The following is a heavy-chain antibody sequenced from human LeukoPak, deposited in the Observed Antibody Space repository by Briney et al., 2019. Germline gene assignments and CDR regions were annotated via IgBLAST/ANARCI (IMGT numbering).Heavy chain of an antibody. D-gene: IGHD1-26*01. J-gene: IGHJ4*02. V-gene: IGHV4-59*04. Sequence: PSETLSLTCTVSGGSISSYYWSWSRQPPGKGLEWIGSICHSGISGNTYYNPSLKSRVTISLDTPKNQFSLKLSSVTAADTAVYSCAREVGPVTSHRIGSWGQGSLVTVSS. CDR2: ICHSGISGNT. CDR1: GGSISSYY. CDR3: AREVGPVTSHRIGS.